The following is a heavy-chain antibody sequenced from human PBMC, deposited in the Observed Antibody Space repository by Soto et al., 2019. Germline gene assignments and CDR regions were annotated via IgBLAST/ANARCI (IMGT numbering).Heavy chain of an antibody. CDR1: GYTFTSYG. CDR3: ARDVSGWPFDY. CDR2: ISAYNGNT. V-gene: IGHV1-18*01. Sequence: EASVKVSCKASGYTFTSYGISWVRQAPGQGLEWMGWISAYNGNTNYAQKLQGRVTMTTDTSTSTAYMELRSLRAEDTAVYYCARDVSGWPFDYWGPGSQVTVSS. D-gene: IGHD6-19*01. J-gene: IGHJ4*02.